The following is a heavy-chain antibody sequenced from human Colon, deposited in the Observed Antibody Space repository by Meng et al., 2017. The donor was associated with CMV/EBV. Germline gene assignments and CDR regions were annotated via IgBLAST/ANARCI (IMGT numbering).Heavy chain of an antibody. CDR3: ARVSRSDYDSSGYPPFDY. Sequence: DPVGGVVTAGGVLRPCCAVSGFCLSSDIINWFRQAPGKGLESVHSISGSSTYIYNAESVKCRFTISGDNTKNSVFLQLNSLRAEDRAVYYCARVSRSDYDSSGYPPFDYWGQGTLVTVSS. CDR2: ISGSSTYI. CDR1: GFCLSSDI. J-gene: IGHJ4*02. D-gene: IGHD3-22*01. V-gene: IGHV3-21*01.